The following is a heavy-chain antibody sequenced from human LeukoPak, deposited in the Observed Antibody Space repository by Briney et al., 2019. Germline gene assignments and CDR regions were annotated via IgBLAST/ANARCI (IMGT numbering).Heavy chain of an antibody. CDR2: INPNSGGT. CDR1: GYTFTGYY. V-gene: IGHV1-2*04. J-gene: IGHJ4*02. Sequence: ASVKVSCKASGYTFTGYYMHWVRQAPGQGLEWMGWINPNSGGTNYAQKFQGWVTMTRDTSISTAYMELSRLRSDDTAVCYCARASGDGESPQDYFDYWGQGTLVTVSS. D-gene: IGHD3-10*01. CDR3: ARASGDGESPQDYFDY.